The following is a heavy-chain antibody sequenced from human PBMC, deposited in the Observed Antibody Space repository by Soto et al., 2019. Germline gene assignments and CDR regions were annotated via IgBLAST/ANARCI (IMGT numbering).Heavy chain of an antibody. D-gene: IGHD3-22*01. CDR3: ASHSYYYDSSGYCFDY. Sequence: GASVKVSCKASGGTFSSHAISWVRQAPGQGLEWMGGIIPIFGTANYAQKFQGRVTITADESTSTAYMELSSLRSEDTAVYYCASHSYYYDSSGYCFDYWGQGTLVIVS. V-gene: IGHV1-69*13. CDR2: IIPIFGTA. CDR1: GGTFSSHA. J-gene: IGHJ4*02.